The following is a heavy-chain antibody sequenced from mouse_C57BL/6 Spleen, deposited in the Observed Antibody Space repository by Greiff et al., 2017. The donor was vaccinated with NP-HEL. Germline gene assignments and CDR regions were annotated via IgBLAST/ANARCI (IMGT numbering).Heavy chain of an antibody. Sequence: EVQLQQSGPELVKPGASVKISCKASGYTFTDYYMNWVKQSHGKSLEWIGDINPNNGGTSYNQKFKGKATLTVDKSSSPAYMELRSLTSEDSAVYYCARTPSYYYGSGADYWGQGTTLTVSS. V-gene: IGHV1-26*01. CDR1: GYTFTDYY. D-gene: IGHD1-1*01. CDR2: INPNNGGT. J-gene: IGHJ2*01. CDR3: ARTPSYYYGSGADY.